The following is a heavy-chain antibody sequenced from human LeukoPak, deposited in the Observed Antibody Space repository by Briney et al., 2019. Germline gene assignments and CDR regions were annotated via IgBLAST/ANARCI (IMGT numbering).Heavy chain of an antibody. CDR2: IYYSGST. D-gene: IGHD3-16*02. Sequence: SETLSLTCTVSVGSISSSSYYWGWIRQPPGKGLEWIGSIYYSGSTYYNPSLKSRVTISVDTSKNQFSLKLSSVTAADTAVYYCARDYVWGSYRYDYWGQGTLVTVSS. CDR3: ARDYVWGSYRYDY. CDR1: VGSISSSSYY. V-gene: IGHV4-39*07. J-gene: IGHJ4*02.